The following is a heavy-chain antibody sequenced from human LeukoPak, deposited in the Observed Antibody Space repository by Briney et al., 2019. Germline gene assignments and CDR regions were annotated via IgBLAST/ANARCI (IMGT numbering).Heavy chain of an antibody. D-gene: IGHD3-22*01. CDR2: IYYSGST. CDR1: GGSISSGDYY. V-gene: IGHV4-30-4*01. J-gene: IGHJ3*02. Sequence: PSQTLSLTCTVSGGSISSGDYYWSWIRQPPGKGLEWIGYIYYSGSTYYNPSLKSRVTISVDTSKNQFSLKLSSVTAADTAVHYCASSSTDYYDSSGYGAFDIWGQGTMVTVSS. CDR3: ASSSTDYYDSSGYGAFDI.